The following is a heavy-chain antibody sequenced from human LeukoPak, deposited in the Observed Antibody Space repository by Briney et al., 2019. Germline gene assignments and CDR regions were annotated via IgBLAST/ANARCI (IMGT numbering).Heavy chain of an antibody. D-gene: IGHD3-10*01. Sequence: PSETLSLTCTVSGGSISSSSYYWGWIRQPPGKGLEWIGSIYYSGSTYYNPSLKSRVTISVDTSKNQFSLKLSSVTAADTAVYYCARHVTMVRGVIPDYWGQGTLVTVSS. J-gene: IGHJ4*02. CDR3: ARHVTMVRGVIPDY. CDR2: IYYSGST. V-gene: IGHV4-39*01. CDR1: GGSISSSSYY.